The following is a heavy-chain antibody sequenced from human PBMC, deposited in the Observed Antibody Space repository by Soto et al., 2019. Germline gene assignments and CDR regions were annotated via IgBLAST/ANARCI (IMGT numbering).Heavy chain of an antibody. V-gene: IGHV3-23*01. Sequence: EVQLLESGGGLVQPGGSLRLSCAASGFAFSNYAMTWVRQAPGKGLEWVSSIIGSGDDTYFADSLKGRFTISRDNSQNTLYLQMNSLRGDDTAVYFCGKGLHSYYGSGFDAFDNWGEGTMVIVSS. CDR3: GKGLHSYYGSGFDAFDN. J-gene: IGHJ3*02. CDR2: IIGSGDDT. D-gene: IGHD3-10*01. CDR1: GFAFSNYA.